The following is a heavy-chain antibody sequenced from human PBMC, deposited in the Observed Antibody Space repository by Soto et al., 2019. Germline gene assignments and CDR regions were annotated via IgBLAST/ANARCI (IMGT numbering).Heavy chain of an antibody. V-gene: IGHV4-34*01. Sequence: QVQLQQWGAGLLKPSETLSLTCAVYGGSFSGYYWSWIRQPPGKGLEWIGEINHSGSTNYNPSLKSRVTISVDASKNQFSLKLSSVTAADTAVYYWARGHGSRGKYYYYYYMDVWGKGTTVTFSS. D-gene: IGHD3-16*01. CDR3: ARGHGSRGKYYYYYYMDV. J-gene: IGHJ6*03. CDR2: INHSGST. CDR1: GGSFSGYY.